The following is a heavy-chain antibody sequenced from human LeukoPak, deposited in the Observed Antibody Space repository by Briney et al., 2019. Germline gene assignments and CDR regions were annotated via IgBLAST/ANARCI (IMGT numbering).Heavy chain of an antibody. V-gene: IGHV4-38-2*02. CDR3: AREGRDGYNPFDY. CDR2: IYHSGST. CDR1: GYSISSGYY. D-gene: IGHD5-24*01. J-gene: IGHJ4*02. Sequence: SETLSLTCTVSGYSISSGYYWGWIRQPPGKGLEWIGSIYHSGSTYYNPSLKSRVTISVDTSKNQFSLKLSSVTAADTAVYHCAREGRDGYNPFDYWGQGTLVTVSS.